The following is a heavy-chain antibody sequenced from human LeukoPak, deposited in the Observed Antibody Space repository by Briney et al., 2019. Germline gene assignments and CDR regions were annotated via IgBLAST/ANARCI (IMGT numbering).Heavy chain of an antibody. Sequence: QTGGSLRLSCAASGFTFSSYWMSWVRQAPGKGLEWVANIEQDGSEKYYVDSVKGRFTISRDNAKNSLYLQMNSLRAEDTAVYYCARELIFGVVIIGGPNWFDPWGQGTLVTVSS. CDR2: IEQDGSEK. D-gene: IGHD3-3*01. CDR3: ARELIFGVVIIGGPNWFDP. V-gene: IGHV3-7*01. CDR1: GFTFSSYW. J-gene: IGHJ5*02.